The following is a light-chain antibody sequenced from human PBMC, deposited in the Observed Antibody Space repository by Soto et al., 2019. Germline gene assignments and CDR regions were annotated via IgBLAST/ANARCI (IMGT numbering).Light chain of an antibody. J-gene: IGKJ5*01. CDR3: QQRSNWIT. Sequence: EIVLTQSPGTLSLSPGERATLSCRASQSVSRYLAWYQQKPGQAPRLLMYDTSYRATGIPARFSGSGSGTDFTLTISSLEPEDVAIYYCQQRSNWITFGQGTRLEIK. CDR1: QSVSRY. V-gene: IGKV3-11*01. CDR2: DTS.